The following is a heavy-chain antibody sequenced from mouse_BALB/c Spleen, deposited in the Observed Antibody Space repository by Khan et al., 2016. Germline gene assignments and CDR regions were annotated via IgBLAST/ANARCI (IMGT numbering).Heavy chain of an antibody. J-gene: IGHJ3*01. CDR1: GDFITSGY. V-gene: IGHV3-8*02. CDR3: ASSKLNGVWFAY. Sequence: EVQLQESGPSLVKSSQTLSLTCSVIGDFITSGYWNWIRKFPGNKLEYMGYINYSGSTHYNPSLKSRISITRDTSKKQYYLQLNSVTTEYISTYYCASSKLNGVWFAYLCQGTLVTVSS. CDR2: INYSGST. D-gene: IGHD1-2*01.